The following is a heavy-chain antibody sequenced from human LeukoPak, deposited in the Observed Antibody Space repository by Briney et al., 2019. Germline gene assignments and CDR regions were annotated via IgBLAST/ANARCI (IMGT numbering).Heavy chain of an antibody. CDR1: GFTFSSYG. Sequence: PGGSLRLSCAASGFTFSSYGMHWVRQAPGKGLEWVAVISYDGSNKYYADSVKGRFTISRDNSKNTLYLQMNSLRAEDTVVYYCAKGAIGLAAAGPHFDYWGQGTLVTVSS. V-gene: IGHV3-30*18. CDR2: ISYDGSNK. D-gene: IGHD6-13*01. J-gene: IGHJ4*02. CDR3: AKGAIGLAAAGPHFDY.